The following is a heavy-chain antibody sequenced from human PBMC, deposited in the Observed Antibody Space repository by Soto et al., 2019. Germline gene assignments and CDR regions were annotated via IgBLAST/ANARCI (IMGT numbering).Heavy chain of an antibody. Sequence: XSVKVSCKAAGYTFTVYYMHWVRQAPGQGLEWTGWINPKSGGTMYPQKFQGRVTMTWDTSISTAYMALTRLRSDDTAVYYCARDLAKGGGSAGFDYWGQGTLVTVSS. J-gene: IGHJ4*02. D-gene: IGHD1-26*01. CDR1: GYTFTVYY. V-gene: IGHV1-2*02. CDR2: INPKSGGT. CDR3: ARDLAKGGGSAGFDY.